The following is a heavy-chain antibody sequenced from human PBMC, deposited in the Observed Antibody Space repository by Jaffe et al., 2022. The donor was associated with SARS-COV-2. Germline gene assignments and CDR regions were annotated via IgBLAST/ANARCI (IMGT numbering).Heavy chain of an antibody. J-gene: IGHJ6*03. CDR1: GGSFSGDY. D-gene: IGHD2-15*01. CDR3: AGATPPRYCNGGRCIGGYYYYMDV. V-gene: IGHV4-34*01. Sequence: QVQLQQWGAGLLKPSETLSLTCGVYGGSFSGDYWTWIRQPPGKGLEWIGEINHSGSTSYNPSLRGRLTMSVDTSKNQFSLKLTSVTAADTAVYYCAGATPPRYCNGGRCIGGYYYYMDVWGKGTTVTVSS. CDR2: INHSGST.